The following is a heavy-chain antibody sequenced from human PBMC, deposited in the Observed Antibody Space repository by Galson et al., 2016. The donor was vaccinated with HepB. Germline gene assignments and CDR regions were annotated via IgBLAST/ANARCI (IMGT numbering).Heavy chain of an antibody. V-gene: IGHV3-13*01. CDR3: TRGAHYGDYNMDV. CDR2: IGTAGDT. Sequence: SLRLSCAGSGFTFSTYDMHWVRQTPGKGLEWVSGIGTAGDTYYPGSVQGRFTSSRENANNSVYLHLNSLRAGETAVYYCTRGAHYGDYNMDVWGNGTTVNVSS. CDR1: GFTFSTYD. J-gene: IGHJ6*04. D-gene: IGHD4-17*01.